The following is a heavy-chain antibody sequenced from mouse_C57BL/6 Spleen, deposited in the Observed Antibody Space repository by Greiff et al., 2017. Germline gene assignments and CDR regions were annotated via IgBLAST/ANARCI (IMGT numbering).Heavy chain of an antibody. Sequence: QVQLQQPGAELVRPGTSVKLSCKASGYTFTSYWMHWVKQRPGQGLEWIGVIDPSDSYTNYNQKFKGKATLTVDTSSRTAYMQLSSLTSEDSAVYYCARGGIYYGSMDYWGQGTSVTVSS. V-gene: IGHV1-59*01. D-gene: IGHD2-2*01. CDR2: IDPSDSYT. J-gene: IGHJ4*01. CDR3: ARGGIYYGSMDY. CDR1: GYTFTSYW.